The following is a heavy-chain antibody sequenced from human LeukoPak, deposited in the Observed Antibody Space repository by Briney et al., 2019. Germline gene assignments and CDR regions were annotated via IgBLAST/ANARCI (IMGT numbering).Heavy chain of an antibody. CDR3: AGGDGSGSYYGS. V-gene: IGHV3-7*04. D-gene: IGHD3-10*01. Sequence: GGSLRLSCSASGFTFSSYWMSWVRQAPGKGLEWVANINQDGSVKYHVDSVKGRFTISRDNAKNSLYLQMNSLRAEDTAVYYCAGGDGSGSYYGSWGQGTLVTVSS. CDR2: INQDGSVK. J-gene: IGHJ5*02. CDR1: GFTFSSYW.